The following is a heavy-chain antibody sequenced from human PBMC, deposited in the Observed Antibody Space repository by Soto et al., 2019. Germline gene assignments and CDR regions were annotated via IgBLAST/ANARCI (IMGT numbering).Heavy chain of an antibody. J-gene: IGHJ4*01. V-gene: IGHV1-18*04. CDR1: GYTFTTDG. CDR2: ISPYNGNT. CDR3: SRVSSTGRPFDD. Sequence: QVQLVQSGAEVKLPGASVKVSCKAAGYTFTTDGISWVRQAPGQGLEGMGWISPYNGNTIYAQRFQGRVSMTTDTSTTTGHMEVRSLIVDDTAMYYCSRVSSTGRPFDDWGQGTLVTVSS. D-gene: IGHD2-15*01.